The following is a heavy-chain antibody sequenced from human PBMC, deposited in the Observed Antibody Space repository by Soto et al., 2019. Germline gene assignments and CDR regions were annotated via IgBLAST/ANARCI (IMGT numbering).Heavy chain of an antibody. Sequence: GGSLRLSCAASGFTFSSYWMSWVRQAPGKGLEWVANINQDGSKKYYADSVKGRLTIFRDNAKSSLYLQMNSVRAEDTAVYYCASRRFDMWGQGTMVTVSS. CDR2: INQDGSKK. V-gene: IGHV3-7*01. CDR1: GFTFSSYW. J-gene: IGHJ3*02. CDR3: ASRRFDM. D-gene: IGHD6-6*01.